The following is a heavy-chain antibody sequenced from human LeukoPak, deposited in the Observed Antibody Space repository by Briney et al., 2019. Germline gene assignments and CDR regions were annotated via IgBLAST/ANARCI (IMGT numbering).Heavy chain of an antibody. V-gene: IGHV4-38-2*01. CDR2: IYYSGST. CDR3: ARRHYYDVWFDP. CDR1: GYSLNSGYY. J-gene: IGHJ5*02. Sequence: SETLSLTCALSGYSLNSGYYWIWFRQPPGKGLEWIGSIYYSGSTYYNQSLKSRVTISVDTSKNQFSLKLSSVTAADTAVYYCARRHYYDVWFDPWGQGTLVTVSS. D-gene: IGHD3-22*01.